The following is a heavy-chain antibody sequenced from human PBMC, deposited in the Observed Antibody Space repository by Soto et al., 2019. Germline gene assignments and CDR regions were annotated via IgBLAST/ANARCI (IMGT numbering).Heavy chain of an antibody. J-gene: IGHJ5*02. CDR2: IKSKTDGGPT. CDR3: TTDLVTHQTDP. Sequence: EVQLVESGGGLVKPGGSLRLSCAASGFTFSNAWMNWVRQAPGKGLEWVGRIKSKTDGGPTDYAAPVKGRFTISRDDSKNTLYLQMTSMKTEDTAVYYCTTDLVTHQTDPWGQGPLVTVAS. CDR1: GFTFSNAW. D-gene: IGHD5-18*01. V-gene: IGHV3-15*07.